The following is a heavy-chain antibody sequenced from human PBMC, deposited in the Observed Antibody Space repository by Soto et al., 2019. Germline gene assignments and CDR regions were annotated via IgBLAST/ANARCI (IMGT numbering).Heavy chain of an antibody. J-gene: IGHJ4*02. Sequence: EVQLVESGGGLVQRGGFLRRCCAASGFTFSSYWMHWVRQAPGKGLVWVSRINSDGSSTSYADSVKGRFTISRDNAKNTLYLQMNSLRAEDTALYYSAREDAQDYWCQGTLVTVSS. V-gene: IGHV3-74*01. CDR2: INSDGSST. CDR1: GFTFSSYW. CDR3: AREDAQDY.